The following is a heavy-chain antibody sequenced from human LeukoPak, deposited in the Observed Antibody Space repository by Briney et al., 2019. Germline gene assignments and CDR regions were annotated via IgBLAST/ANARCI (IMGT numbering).Heavy chain of an antibody. CDR3: ARDPPEDRSLNGMDV. Sequence: GTSLRLSCAASGFSFDDYAMHWVRQAPGKGLEWVSGISWNSGSIGYADSVKGRFTTSRDNAKNSLYLQMNSLRAEDTALYYCARDPPEDRSLNGMDVWGQGTTVTVSS. CDR1: GFSFDDYA. V-gene: IGHV3-9*01. J-gene: IGHJ6*02. D-gene: IGHD1-14*01. CDR2: ISWNSGSI.